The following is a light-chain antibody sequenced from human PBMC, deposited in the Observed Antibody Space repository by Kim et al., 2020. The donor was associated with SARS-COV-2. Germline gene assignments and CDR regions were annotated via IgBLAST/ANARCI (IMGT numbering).Light chain of an antibody. CDR3: RQDKNLPMPCT. CDR1: QTFGTN. V-gene: IGKV3-15*01. J-gene: IGKJ2*02. CDR2: RTS. Sequence: EIVMTQSPATLSVYPGERAALSCRASQTFGTNLAWYQQKPGQAPRLLIYRTSTRATGVPARFSGSGSGTEFTLTISSLQSDDFATCSCRQDKNLPMPCTSGQGTKLEI.